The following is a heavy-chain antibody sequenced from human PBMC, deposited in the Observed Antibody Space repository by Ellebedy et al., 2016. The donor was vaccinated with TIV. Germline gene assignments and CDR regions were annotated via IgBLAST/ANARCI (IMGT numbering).Heavy chain of an antibody. V-gene: IGHV1-2*02. CDR2: INPNSGGT. J-gene: IGHJ4*02. CDR1: GYTFTGYY. D-gene: IGHD3-10*01. Sequence: ASVKVSCXASGYTFTGYYMHWVRQAPGQGLEWMGWINPNSGGTNYAQKFQGRVTMTRDTSISTAYVELSRLRSDDTAVYYCATNRVWFGELLPPDYWGQGTLVTVSS. CDR3: ATNRVWFGELLPPDY.